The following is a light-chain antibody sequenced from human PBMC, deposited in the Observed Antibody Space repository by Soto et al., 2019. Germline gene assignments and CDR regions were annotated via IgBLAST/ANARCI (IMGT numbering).Light chain of an antibody. CDR3: MQALRMYT. CDR2: MGS. J-gene: IGKJ2*01. CDR1: QSLLHSNGYNY. V-gene: IGKV2-28*01. Sequence: DIVMTQSPLSLPVTPGEPASISCRSSQSLLHSNGYNYLDWYLQKPGQSPQLLIYMGSNRTAGAPDRFSGNGSGTDFTLKISRVEAEDVGVYYCMQALRMYTFGQGNKLEIK.